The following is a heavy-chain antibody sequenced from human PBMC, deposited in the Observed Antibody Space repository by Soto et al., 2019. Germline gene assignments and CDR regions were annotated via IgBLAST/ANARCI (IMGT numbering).Heavy chain of an antibody. CDR1: GGSISSSSYY. CDR2: IYYSGST. J-gene: IGHJ6*03. V-gene: IGHV4-39*01. Sequence: SETLSLTCTVSGGSISSSSYYWGWIRQPPGKGLEWIGSIYYSGSTYYNPSLKSRVTISVDTSKNQFSLKLSSVTAADTAVYYCARHPRVGYSGYDHIPLSPYYYYYMDVWGKGTTVTVSS. CDR3: ARHPRVGYSGYDHIPLSPYYYYYMDV. D-gene: IGHD5-12*01.